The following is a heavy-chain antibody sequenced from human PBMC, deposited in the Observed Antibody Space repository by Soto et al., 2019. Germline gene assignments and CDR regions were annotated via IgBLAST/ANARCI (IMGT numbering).Heavy chain of an antibody. J-gene: IGHJ4*02. V-gene: IGHV4-39*01. CDR1: GGSISSSSYY. CDR2: IYYSGST. Sequence: QLQLQESGPGLVKPSETLSLTCTVSGGSISSSSYYWGWIRQPPGKGLEWIGSIYYSGSTYYNPSLKSRVTISVDPSKNQFSLKLSYVTAADTAVYYCARRRAGLIVVVITGFDYWGQGTLVTVSS. CDR3: ARRRAGLIVVVITGFDY. D-gene: IGHD3-22*01.